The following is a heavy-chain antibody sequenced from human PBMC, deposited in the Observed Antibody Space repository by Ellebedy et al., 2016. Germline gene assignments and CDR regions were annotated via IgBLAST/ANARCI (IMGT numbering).Heavy chain of an antibody. J-gene: IGHJ4*02. Sequence: GESLKISXAASGFTFSSYAMSWVRQAPGKGLEWVSAISGSGGSTYYADSVKGRFTISRDNSKNTLYLQMNSLRAEDTAVYYCAKEASMVRGGYYFDYWGQGTLVTVSS. CDR2: ISGSGGST. V-gene: IGHV3-23*01. CDR1: GFTFSSYA. CDR3: AKEASMVRGGYYFDY. D-gene: IGHD3-10*01.